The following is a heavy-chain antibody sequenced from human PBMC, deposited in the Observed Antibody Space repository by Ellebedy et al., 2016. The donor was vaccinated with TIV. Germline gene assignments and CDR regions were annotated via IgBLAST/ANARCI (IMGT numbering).Heavy chain of an antibody. CDR2: INPNSGGT. D-gene: IGHD1-26*01. Sequence: ASVKVSCXASGYTFTGYYMHWVRQAPGQGLEWMGWINPNSGGTNYAQKFQGWVTMTRDTSISTAYMELSRLRSDDTAVYYCARGYSGSYWRGGTYWGQGTLVTVSS. CDR1: GYTFTGYY. V-gene: IGHV1-2*04. J-gene: IGHJ4*02. CDR3: ARGYSGSYWRGGTY.